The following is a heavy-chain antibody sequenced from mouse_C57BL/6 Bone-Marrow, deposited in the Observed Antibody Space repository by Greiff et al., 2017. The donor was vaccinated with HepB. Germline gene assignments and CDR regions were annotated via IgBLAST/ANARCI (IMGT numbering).Heavy chain of an antibody. V-gene: IGHV14-4*01. Sequence: EVKLVESGAELVRPGASVKLSCTASGFNIKDDYMHWVKQRPEQGLEWIGWIDPENGDTEYASKFQGNATITADTSSNTAYLQLSSLTSEDTAVYYCTTGLPYYFDYWGQGTTLTVSS. CDR3: TTGLPYYFDY. CDR1: GFNIKDDY. D-gene: IGHD3-1*01. CDR2: IDPENGDT. J-gene: IGHJ2*01.